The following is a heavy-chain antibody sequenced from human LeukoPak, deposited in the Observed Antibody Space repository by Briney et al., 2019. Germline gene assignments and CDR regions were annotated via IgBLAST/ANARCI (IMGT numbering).Heavy chain of an antibody. CDR1: GYTFTGYY. D-gene: IGHD3-3*01. V-gene: IGHV1-8*02. CDR2: MNPNSGNT. J-gene: IGHJ6*02. CDR3: ASSMYDFWSGYYYYYYGMDV. Sequence: ASVKVSCKASGYTFTGYYMHWVRQAPGQGLEWMGWMNPNSGNTGYAQKFQGRVTTTRNTSISTAYMELSSLRSEDTAVYYCASSMYDFWSGYYYYYYGMDVWGQGTTVTVSS.